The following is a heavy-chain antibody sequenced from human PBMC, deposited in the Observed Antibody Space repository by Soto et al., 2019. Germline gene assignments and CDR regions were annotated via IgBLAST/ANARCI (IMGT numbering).Heavy chain of an antibody. CDR2: IYYSGST. CDR1: GGSISSGDYY. D-gene: IGHD3-3*02. Sequence: PSETLSLTCTVSGGSISSGDYYWSWIRQPPGKGLEWIGYIYYSGSTYYNPSLKSRVTISVDTSKNQFSLKLSSVTAADTAVYYCARDRGFEGICWLDPWGQGPLVTVFS. J-gene: IGHJ5*02. CDR3: ARDRGFEGICWLDP. V-gene: IGHV4-30-4*01.